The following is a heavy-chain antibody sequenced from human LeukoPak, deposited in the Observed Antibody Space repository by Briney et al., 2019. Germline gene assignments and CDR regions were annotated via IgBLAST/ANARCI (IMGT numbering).Heavy chain of an antibody. V-gene: IGHV3-23*01. Sequence: PGGSLRLSCAASGFTFSSYWMRWVRQAPGKGLEWVSAISGSGGSTYYADSVKGRFTISRDNSKNTLYLQMNSLRAEDTAVYYCASFYSSSSAPFDYWGQGTLVTVSS. CDR3: ASFYSSSSAPFDY. CDR1: GFTFSSYW. CDR2: ISGSGGST. J-gene: IGHJ4*02. D-gene: IGHD6-6*01.